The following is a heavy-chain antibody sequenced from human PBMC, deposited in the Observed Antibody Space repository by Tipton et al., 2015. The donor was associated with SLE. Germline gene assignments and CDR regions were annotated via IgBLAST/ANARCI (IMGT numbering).Heavy chain of an antibody. D-gene: IGHD3-22*01. Sequence: LRLSCTVSGGSISSHYWSWIRQPPGKGLEWIGYIYYSGSTNYNPSLKSRVTISVDTSKNQLSLKLSSVTAADTAVYYCARQLDYDSRPPDFWGQGTLVTVSS. V-gene: IGHV4-59*08. CDR1: GGSISSHY. J-gene: IGHJ4*02. CDR3: ARQLDYDSRPPDF. CDR2: IYYSGST.